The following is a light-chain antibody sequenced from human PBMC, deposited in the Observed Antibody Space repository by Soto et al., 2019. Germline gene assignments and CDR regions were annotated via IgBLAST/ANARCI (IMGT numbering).Light chain of an antibody. Sequence: DIVMTQTPLSSPVTRGQPASISCKSSQSLVHSDGNTYLSWLHQRPGQPPRLLIYKVSHRLSGVPDRFSGSGAVTHFTLKISRVEAEDVGVYYCMQATQFPHYTFGQGTKLEIK. CDR3: MQATQFPHYT. CDR1: QSLVHSDGNTY. J-gene: IGKJ2*01. CDR2: KVS. V-gene: IGKV2-24*01.